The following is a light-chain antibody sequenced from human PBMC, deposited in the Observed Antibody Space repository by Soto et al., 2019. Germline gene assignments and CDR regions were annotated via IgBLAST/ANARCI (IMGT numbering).Light chain of an antibody. J-gene: IGKJ1*01. Sequence: DIQMTQSPSTLSASVGDRVTITCRASQSISYRLAWYQQKPGKAPKLLIYDASSLESGVPPTFSGSGSGTEFTLTITSPQPDDFATYYCQQYSSYSWTFGQGTKVDIK. V-gene: IGKV1-5*01. CDR1: QSISYR. CDR2: DAS. CDR3: QQYSSYSWT.